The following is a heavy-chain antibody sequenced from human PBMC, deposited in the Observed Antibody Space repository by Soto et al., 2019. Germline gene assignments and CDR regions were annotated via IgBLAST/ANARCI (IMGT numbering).Heavy chain of an antibody. J-gene: IGHJ6*02. CDR3: AGDRIGNVFYYGMDV. CDR1: GYTYSNYG. CDR2: ISAYNGDT. D-gene: IGHD2-8*01. Sequence: ASVKVSCKAYGYTYSNYGVNWVRQAPGQGLEWMGWISAYNGDTKYAQNFQGRVAMTTDTSTDTAYMELRSLRSDDTALYYCAGDRIGNVFYYGMDVWGQGTTVTVSS. V-gene: IGHV1-18*01.